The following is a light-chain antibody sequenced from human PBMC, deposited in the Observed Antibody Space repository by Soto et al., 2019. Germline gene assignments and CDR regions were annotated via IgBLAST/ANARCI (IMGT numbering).Light chain of an antibody. J-gene: IGKJ4*01. V-gene: IGKV1-9*01. CDR3: QQLNSYPLT. CDR1: QDISSY. CDR2: AAS. Sequence: DVQLTQSPSFLSASVGDRVTITCRASQDISSYLAWYQQKPGKAPKFLVYAASTLQSGVPSRFSGRGSGTEFTLTISSLQPEDFANYYCQQLNSYPLTFGGGTKVEIK.